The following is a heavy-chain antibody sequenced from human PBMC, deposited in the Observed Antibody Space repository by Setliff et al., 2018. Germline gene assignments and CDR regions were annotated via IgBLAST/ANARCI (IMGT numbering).Heavy chain of an antibody. CDR2: LNPNISAT. CDR1: GYTFTSYG. J-gene: IGHJ4*02. CDR3: ARAPLESGYYYGQGHYFDN. Sequence: ASVKVSCKASGYTFTSYGINWVRQATGQGLEWMGWLNPNISATFYAPKFQGRVTMTKDTSTTTVYLELSSLRSEDTALYYCARAPLESGYYYGQGHYFDNWGQGTLVTVSS. V-gene: IGHV1-8*01. D-gene: IGHD5-18*01.